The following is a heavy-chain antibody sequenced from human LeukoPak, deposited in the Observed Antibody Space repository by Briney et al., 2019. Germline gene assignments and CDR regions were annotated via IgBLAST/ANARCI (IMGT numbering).Heavy chain of an antibody. Sequence: ASVKVSCKASGYTFTIYYMHWVRQAPGQGLEWMGIINPSGGSTSYAQKFQGRVTMTRDMSTSTVYMELRSLRSDDTAVYYCARGGLVGATTGGFDYWGQGTLVTVSS. CDR3: ARGGLVGATTGGFDY. J-gene: IGHJ4*02. CDR1: GYTFTIYY. CDR2: INPSGGST. D-gene: IGHD1-26*01. V-gene: IGHV1-46*01.